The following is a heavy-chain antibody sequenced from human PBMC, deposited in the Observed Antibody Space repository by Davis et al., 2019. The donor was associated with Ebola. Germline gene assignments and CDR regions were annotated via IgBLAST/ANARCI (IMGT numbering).Heavy chain of an antibody. D-gene: IGHD3-3*01. CDR1: GFSLSTSGVG. V-gene: IGHV2-70*11. CDR2: IDWDDDK. J-gene: IGHJ4*02. CDR3: ARIRYYDFWSGYSFDY. Sequence: SGPTLVKPTQTLTLTCTFSGFSLSTSGVGVGWIRQPPGKALEWLARIDWDDDKYYSTSLKTRLTISKDTSKNQVVLTMTNMDPVDTATYYCARIRYYDFWSGYSFDYWGQGTLVTVSS.